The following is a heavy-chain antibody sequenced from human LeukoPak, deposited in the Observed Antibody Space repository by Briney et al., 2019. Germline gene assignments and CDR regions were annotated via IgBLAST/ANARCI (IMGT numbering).Heavy chain of an antibody. J-gene: IGHJ3*02. CDR3: ARGPASRFGELWPDAFDI. Sequence: SETLSLTCAVYGGSFSGYYWSWTRPPPGKGLEWIGEINHSGSTNYNPSLKSRVTISVDTSKNQFSLKLSSVTAADTAVYYCARGPASRFGELWPDAFDIWGQGTMVTVSS. CDR2: INHSGST. V-gene: IGHV4-34*01. D-gene: IGHD3-10*01. CDR1: GGSFSGYY.